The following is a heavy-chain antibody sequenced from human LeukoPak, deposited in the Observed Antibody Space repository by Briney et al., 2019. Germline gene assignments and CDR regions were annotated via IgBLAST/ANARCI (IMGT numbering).Heavy chain of an antibody. D-gene: IGHD6-13*01. Sequence: SQTLSLTCTVSGGSISSGGYYWSWIRQPPGKGLEWIGYIYYSGSTNYNPSLKSRVTISVDTSKYQFSLKLSSVTAADTAVYYCAGCRTGYSSSWYFLGKYYFDYWGQGTLVTVSS. V-gene: IGHV4-61*08. CDR3: AGCRTGYSSSWYFLGKYYFDY. CDR2: IYYSGST. CDR1: GGSISSGGYY. J-gene: IGHJ4*02.